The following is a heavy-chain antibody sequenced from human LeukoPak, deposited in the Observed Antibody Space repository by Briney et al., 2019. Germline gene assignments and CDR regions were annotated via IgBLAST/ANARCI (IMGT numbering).Heavy chain of an antibody. CDR3: TSDIVVVPAARGDY. CDR1: GYTFTAYY. CDR2: LNPNSGGT. D-gene: IGHD2-2*01. V-gene: IGHV1-2*02. J-gene: IGHJ4*02. Sequence: ASVKVSCKASGYTFTAYYIHWVRQAPGQGLEWMGWLNPNSGGTSYAQKFQGRVTMTRDTSISTAYMELSRLTSDDTAVYYCTSDIVVVPAARGDYWGQGTLVTVSS.